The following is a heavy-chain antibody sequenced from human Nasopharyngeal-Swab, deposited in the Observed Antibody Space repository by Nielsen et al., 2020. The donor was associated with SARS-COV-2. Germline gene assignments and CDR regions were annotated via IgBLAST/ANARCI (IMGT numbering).Heavy chain of an antibody. CDR1: GFTFSSYS. V-gene: IGHV3-21*01. Sequence: GGSLRLSCAASGFTFSSYSMNWVRQAPGKGLEWVSSISSSSYIYYADSLKGRFTISRDNAKNSLYLQLNSLRAEDTAVYYCARDPLSSWQAIGNWYFDLWGRGTLVTVSS. CDR3: ARDPLSSWQAIGNWYFDL. J-gene: IGHJ2*01. D-gene: IGHD6-13*01. CDR2: ISSSSYI.